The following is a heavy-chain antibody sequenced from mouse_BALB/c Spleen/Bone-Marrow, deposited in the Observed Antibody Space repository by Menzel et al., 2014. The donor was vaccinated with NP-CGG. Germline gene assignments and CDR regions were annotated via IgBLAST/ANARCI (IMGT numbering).Heavy chain of an antibody. Sequence: VQLKESGGGLVQPGGSRKLSCAASGSTFSSFAMHWVRQASEKGLEWVAYISSGSSTIYYADTVMGRFTISRDNPKNTLFLQLTSLRSEDTAMYYCARSGSSSAYFDYWGQGTTLTVSS. CDR1: GSTFSSFA. CDR2: ISSGSSTI. D-gene: IGHD1-1*01. J-gene: IGHJ2*01. V-gene: IGHV5-17*02. CDR3: ARSGSSSAYFDY.